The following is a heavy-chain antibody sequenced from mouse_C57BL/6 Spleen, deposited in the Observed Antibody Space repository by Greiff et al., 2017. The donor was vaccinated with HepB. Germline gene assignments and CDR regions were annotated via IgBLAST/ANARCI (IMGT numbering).Heavy chain of an antibody. V-gene: IGHV5-17*01. D-gene: IGHD2-3*01. Sequence: EVMLVESGGGLVKPGGSLKLSCAASGFTFSDYGMHWVRQAPEKGLEWVAYISSGSSTIYYADTVKGRFTISRDNAKNTPFLQMTSLRSEDTAVSYCARPDGYYFAFWGQGTLVTVSA. CDR2: ISSGSSTI. CDR3: ARPDGYYFAF. J-gene: IGHJ3*01. CDR1: GFTFSDYG.